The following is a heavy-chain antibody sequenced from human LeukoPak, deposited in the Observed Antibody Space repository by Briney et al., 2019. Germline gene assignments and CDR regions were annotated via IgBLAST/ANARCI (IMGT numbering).Heavy chain of an antibody. D-gene: IGHD4-17*01. Sequence: SETLSLTCAVYGGSFSGYYWSWIRQPPGKGLEWIGEINHSGSTNYNPSLKSRVTISVDTSKNQFSLKLSSVTAADTAVYYCARVQFENDYGELPFDYWGQGTLVTVSS. J-gene: IGHJ4*02. CDR1: GGSFSGYY. CDR3: ARVQFENDYGELPFDY. CDR2: INHSGST. V-gene: IGHV4-34*01.